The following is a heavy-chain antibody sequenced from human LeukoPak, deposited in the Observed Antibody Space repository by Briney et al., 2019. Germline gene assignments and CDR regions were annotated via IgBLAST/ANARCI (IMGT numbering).Heavy chain of an antibody. CDR1: GGSISSYY. V-gene: IGHV4-4*07. J-gene: IGHJ6*03. D-gene: IGHD3-3*01. Sequence: SETLSLTCTVSGGSISSYYWSWIRQPAGKGLEWIGRIYTSGSTNYNPSLKSRVTISVDKSKNQFSLKLSSVTAADTAVYYCARGSGRTYYYYYYMDVWCKGTTVTVSS. CDR2: IYTSGST. CDR3: ARGSGRTYYYYYYMDV.